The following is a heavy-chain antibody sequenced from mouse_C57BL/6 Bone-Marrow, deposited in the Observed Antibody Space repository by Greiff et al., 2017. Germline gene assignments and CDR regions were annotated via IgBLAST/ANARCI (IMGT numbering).Heavy chain of an antibody. D-gene: IGHD2-12*01. CDR1: GFTFSDYY. CDR3: ARHIYSPWFAY. J-gene: IGHJ3*01. Sequence: EVQLVESGGGLVQPGGSLKLSCAASGFTFSDYYMYWVRQTPEKRLEWVAYISNGGGSTYYPDTVKGRFTISRDNAKNTLYLQMSRLKSEDTAMYYCARHIYSPWFAYWGQGTLVTVSA. CDR2: ISNGGGST. V-gene: IGHV5-12*01.